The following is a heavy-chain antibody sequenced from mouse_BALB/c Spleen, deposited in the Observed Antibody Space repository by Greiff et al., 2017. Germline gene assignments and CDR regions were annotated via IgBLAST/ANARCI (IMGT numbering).Heavy chain of an antibody. Sequence: EVQLVESGGGLVKPGGSLKLSCAASGFTFSDYYMYWVRQTPEKRLEWVASISSGGSTYYPDSVKGRFTISRDNARNILYLQMSSLRSEDTAMYYCAREGITTVVGEGFDYWGQGTTLTVSS. CDR2: ISSGGST. J-gene: IGHJ2*01. CDR3: AREGITTVVGEGFDY. V-gene: IGHV5-6-5*01. CDR1: GFTFSDYY. D-gene: IGHD1-1*01.